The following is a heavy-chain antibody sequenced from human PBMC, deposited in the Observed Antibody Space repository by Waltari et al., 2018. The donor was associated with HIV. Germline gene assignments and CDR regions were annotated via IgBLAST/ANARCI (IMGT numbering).Heavy chain of an antibody. CDR1: GYTFSSYY. CDR3: TRGTLGYWYFDL. J-gene: IGHJ2*01. Sequence: QVHLVQSGAEVKKPGASMKISCKASGYTFSSYYMHWVRQAPGQGLEWMGIINPSGGSATYAQKFQGRVIMTRDTSTSTVYMELSSLRSEDTAVYYCTRGTLGYWYFDLWGRGTLVTVSS. CDR2: INPSGGSA. V-gene: IGHV1-46*01.